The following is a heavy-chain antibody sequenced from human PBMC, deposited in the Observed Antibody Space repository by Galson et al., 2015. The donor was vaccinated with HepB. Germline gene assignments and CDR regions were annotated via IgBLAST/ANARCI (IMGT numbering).Heavy chain of an antibody. V-gene: IGHV3-21*01. D-gene: IGHD3-22*01. Sequence: SLRLSCADSGLTFITYTMNWVRQAPGKGLEWVSSISSSSTYIYYADSVKGRFTIPRDNAKTSLYLQMNSLRAEDTAVYYCASSPIYYYDSSGYYPNGGQGTLVTVSS. CDR3: ASSPIYYYDSSGYYPN. J-gene: IGHJ4*02. CDR2: ISSSSTYI. CDR1: GLTFITYT.